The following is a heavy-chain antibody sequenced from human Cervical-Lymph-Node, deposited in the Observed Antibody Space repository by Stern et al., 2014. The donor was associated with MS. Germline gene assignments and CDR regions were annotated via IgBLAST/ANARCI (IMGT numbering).Heavy chain of an antibody. Sequence: VQLVESGGGVVQPGRSLRLSCAASGFTFSSSGMHWVRQAPGKGLEWVAVISYDGSNTYYADSVKGRFTISRDNSKNTLYLQMNSLRAEDTAVYYCAKESGYQLLLRFAYWGQGTLVTVSS. CDR2: ISYDGSNT. D-gene: IGHD2-2*01. J-gene: IGHJ4*02. V-gene: IGHV3-30*18. CDR3: AKESGYQLLLRFAY. CDR1: GFTFSSSG.